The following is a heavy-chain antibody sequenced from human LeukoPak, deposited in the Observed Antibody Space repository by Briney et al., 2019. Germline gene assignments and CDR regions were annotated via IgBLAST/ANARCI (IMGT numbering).Heavy chain of an antibody. Sequence: SETLSLTCTVSGGSISSYYWSWIRQPPGKGLEWIGYIYYSGSTNYDPSLKSRVTISVDTSKNQFSLKLSSVTAADTAVYYCARDQYYYGMDVWGQGTTVTVSS. CDR3: ARDQYYYGMDV. CDR1: GGSISSYY. CDR2: IYYSGST. J-gene: IGHJ6*02. V-gene: IGHV4-59*01.